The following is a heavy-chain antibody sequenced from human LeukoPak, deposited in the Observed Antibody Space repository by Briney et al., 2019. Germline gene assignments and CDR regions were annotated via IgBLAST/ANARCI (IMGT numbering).Heavy chain of an antibody. CDR1: GDSVSVNSDV. V-gene: IGHV6-1*01. Sequence: SQTLSLICAISGDSVSVNSDVWNWIRQSPSRGLEWLGRTYYKSKWYNDYAVSVKSRITISPDTSKNQFSLQLNSVTPEDTAVYYCARDADWGYDAFDIWGQGTMVTVSS. D-gene: IGHD7-27*01. CDR3: ARDADWGYDAFDI. J-gene: IGHJ3*02. CDR2: TYYKSKWYN.